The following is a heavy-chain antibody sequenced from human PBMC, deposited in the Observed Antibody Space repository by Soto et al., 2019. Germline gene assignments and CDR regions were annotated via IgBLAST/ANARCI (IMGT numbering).Heavy chain of an antibody. Sequence: GRSLRFSCAASGITLSNYGRQWVRQAPGKGLEWVSLIWYDGNKEYYADSVKGRFIISRDISKNTVYLQMTRLRAADTAVYYCARDLSGTIDYWGHGTLGTASS. CDR2: IWYDGNKE. V-gene: IGHV3-33*01. J-gene: IGHJ4*01. D-gene: IGHD1-1*01. CDR3: ARDLSGTIDY. CDR1: GITLSNYG.